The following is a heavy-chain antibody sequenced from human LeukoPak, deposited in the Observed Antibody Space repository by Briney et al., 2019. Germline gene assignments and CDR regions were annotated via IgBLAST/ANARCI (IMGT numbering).Heavy chain of an antibody. CDR3: ACQLPSHDY. Sequence: PGGSLRLSCASSGFTFSSYTMSWVRQAPGKGLEWVSAISGSGGSTYYPDSVEGLFTISRDNSKNTLYLQMNSLRAEDTAVYYRACQLPSHDYWGQGTMVTVSS. D-gene: IGHD2-2*01. CDR2: ISGSGGST. CDR1: GFTFSSYT. J-gene: IGHJ4*02. V-gene: IGHV3-23*01.